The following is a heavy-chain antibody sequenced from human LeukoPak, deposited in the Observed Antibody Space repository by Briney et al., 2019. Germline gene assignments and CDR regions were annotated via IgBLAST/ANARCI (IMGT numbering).Heavy chain of an antibody. V-gene: IGHV1-69*13. CDR2: IITVFGVP. J-gene: IGHJ5*02. D-gene: IGHD6-25*01. Sequence: SVKVSCKASGGTSSSYSISWVRQAPGQGLEWVGGIITVFGVPNPARKFQDRVTLTADEATSTVYMELSSLTSEDTAVYYCARDPSGKVGANWFDPWGQGTLVTVSS. CDR1: GGTSSSYS. CDR3: ARDPSGKVGANWFDP.